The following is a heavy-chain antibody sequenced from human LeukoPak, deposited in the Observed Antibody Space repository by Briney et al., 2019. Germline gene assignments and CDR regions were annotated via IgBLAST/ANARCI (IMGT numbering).Heavy chain of an antibody. D-gene: IGHD3-22*01. Sequence: QTGRSLRLSCAASGFTFSSYAMHWVRQAPGKGLEWVAVISYDGSNKYYADSVKGRFTISRDNSKNTLYLQMNSLRSDDTAVYYCARGGGTEWLLVPFEYWGQGTLVTVSS. V-gene: IGHV3-30*04. J-gene: IGHJ4*02. CDR3: ARGGGTEWLLVPFEY. CDR1: GFTFSSYA. CDR2: ISYDGSNK.